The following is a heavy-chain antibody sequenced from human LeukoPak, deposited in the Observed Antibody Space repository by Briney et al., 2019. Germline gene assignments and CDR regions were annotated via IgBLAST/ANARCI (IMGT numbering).Heavy chain of an antibody. CDR2: ISAYNGNT. CDR1: GYTFTSYG. CDR3: ARGLRARRWELLYQEYFDY. Sequence: VASVKVSCKASGYTFTSYGISWVRQAPGQGLEWMGWISAYNGNTNYAQKLQGRVTMTTDTSTSTAYMELRSLRSDDTAVYYCARGLRARRWELLYQEYFDYWGQGTLVTVSS. D-gene: IGHD1-26*01. V-gene: IGHV1-18*01. J-gene: IGHJ4*02.